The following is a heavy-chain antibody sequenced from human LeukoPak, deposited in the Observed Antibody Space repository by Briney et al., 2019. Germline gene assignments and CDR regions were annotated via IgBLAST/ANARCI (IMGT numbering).Heavy chain of an antibody. CDR2: ISYDGSNK. Sequence: AGGSLRLSCAASGFTFSSYGMHWVRQAPGKGLEWVAVISYDGSNKYYADSVKGRFTISRDNAKNSLYLQMNSLRAEDTAVYYCARAVGIVATTVDYWGQGTLVTVSS. J-gene: IGHJ4*02. CDR1: GFTFSSYG. D-gene: IGHD5-12*01. V-gene: IGHV3-30*03. CDR3: ARAVGIVATTVDY.